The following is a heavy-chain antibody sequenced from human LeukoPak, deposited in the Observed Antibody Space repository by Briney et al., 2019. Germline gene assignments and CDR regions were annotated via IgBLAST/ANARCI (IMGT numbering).Heavy chain of an antibody. D-gene: IGHD1-26*01. V-gene: IGHV3-21*01. CDR1: GFTFSDYS. Sequence: PGGSLRLSCAASGFTFSDYSMNWVRQAPGKGLEWVSSISSRTTYISYADSLKGRFTISRDNAKNSLYLQMNSLRAEDTAVYYCVRDRSGSYPYYFDSWGQGTLVTVSS. J-gene: IGHJ4*02. CDR2: ISSRTTYI. CDR3: VRDRSGSYPYYFDS.